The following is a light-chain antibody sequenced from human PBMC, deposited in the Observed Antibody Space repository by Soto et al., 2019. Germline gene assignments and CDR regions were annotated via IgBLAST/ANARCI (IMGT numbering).Light chain of an antibody. CDR1: QSMSRR. CDR2: EAS. J-gene: IGKJ1*01. V-gene: IGKV1-5*03. CDR3: QHYTIYST. Sequence: DIQMTQSPSTLSASVGDRVTITCRASQSMSRRLAWYQQKPGKAPKLLIYEASSLESGVPARFSGRGSGTEFTLNISTLQPDDFAAYYYQHYTIYSTFGRGTKVEIK.